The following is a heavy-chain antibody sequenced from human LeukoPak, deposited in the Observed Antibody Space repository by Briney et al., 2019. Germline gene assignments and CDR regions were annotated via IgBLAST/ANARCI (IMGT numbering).Heavy chain of an antibody. CDR1: GFTFSSYN. J-gene: IGHJ4*02. Sequence: PGGSLRLSCAACGFTFSSYNMNCVRQAPGKGLEWVSSISSGSSYIYYADSVKGRFTISRDNAKNSLYLQMNSLRAEDTAVYYCARGGASMVVTFDWGQGTLVTVSS. V-gene: IGHV3-21*01. D-gene: IGHD4/OR15-4a*01. CDR2: ISSGSSYI. CDR3: ARGGASMVVTFD.